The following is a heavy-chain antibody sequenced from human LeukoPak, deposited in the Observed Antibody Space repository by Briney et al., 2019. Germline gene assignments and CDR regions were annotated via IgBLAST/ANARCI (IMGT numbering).Heavy chain of an antibody. D-gene: IGHD5-12*01. CDR1: GFTFSSYA. Sequence: GGSLRLSCAASGFTFSSYAMHWVRQAPGKGLEWVAVISYDGSNKYYADSVKGRFTISRDNSKNTLYLQMNSLRAEDTAVYYCARGRGYSGYDYDYWGQGTLVTGSS. CDR3: ARGRGYSGYDYDY. CDR2: ISYDGSNK. J-gene: IGHJ4*02. V-gene: IGHV3-30*04.